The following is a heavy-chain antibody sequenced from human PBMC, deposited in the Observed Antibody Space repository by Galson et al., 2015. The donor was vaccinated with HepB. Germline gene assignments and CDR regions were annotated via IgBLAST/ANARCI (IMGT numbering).Heavy chain of an antibody. Sequence: SLRLSCAVSGFTFRDFWMHWVRQSPGKGLVWVARINGDGRTTSYVDSVKGRFTISRDNAKNTVFVQMNSLRADDTAVYFCARGNGGRSGDAFDFWGPGTTVTVSS. J-gene: IGHJ3*01. CDR3: ARGNGGRSGDAFDF. CDR2: INGDGRTT. D-gene: IGHD2-15*01. V-gene: IGHV3-74*01. CDR1: GFTFRDFW.